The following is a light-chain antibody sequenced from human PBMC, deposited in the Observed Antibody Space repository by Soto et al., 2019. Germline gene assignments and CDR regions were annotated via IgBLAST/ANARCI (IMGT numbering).Light chain of an antibody. J-gene: IGLJ2*01. CDR1: SSDVGGYKY. CDR3: SSYTSRSTVV. V-gene: IGLV2-14*03. Sequence: QSALTQPASVSGSPGQSITISCTGTSSDVGGYKYVSWYQQHPGKVPKLMIYDVTNRPSGVSNRFSGSKSGNTASLTISGLQAEDEADYYCSSYTSRSTVVFGGGTKLTVL. CDR2: DVT.